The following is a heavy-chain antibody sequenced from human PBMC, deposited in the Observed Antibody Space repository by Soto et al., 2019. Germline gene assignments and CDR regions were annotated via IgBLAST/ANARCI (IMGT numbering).Heavy chain of an antibody. J-gene: IGHJ4*02. D-gene: IGHD4-17*01. CDR3: ARVKDFGDLFDS. CDR2: IYHTGRT. Sequence: SETLSLTCTVSGDSISRNSYYWGWVRQPPGKGLEWIGSIYHTGRTNHNPSLRSRVTISVDTSENQFSLGLTSVTAVDTAVYYCARVKDFGDLFDSWGQGTLVTVSS. V-gene: IGHV4-39*01. CDR1: GDSISRNSYY.